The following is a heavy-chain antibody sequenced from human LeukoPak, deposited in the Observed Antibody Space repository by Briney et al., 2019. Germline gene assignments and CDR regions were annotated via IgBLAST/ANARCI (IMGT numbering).Heavy chain of an antibody. V-gene: IGHV3-23*01. CDR1: GFTFSSYA. D-gene: IGHD6-19*01. CDR3: AKDRSSSGWRFDY. CDR2: TRGSDDST. Sequence: GGSLRLSCAASGFTFSSYAMSWVRQAPGKGRECVLATRGSDDSTFYADSGKGRFNISRDNSKNTLYLQMSSVRDEDTAVYYCAKDRSSSGWRFDYWGQGTLVTVSS. J-gene: IGHJ4*02.